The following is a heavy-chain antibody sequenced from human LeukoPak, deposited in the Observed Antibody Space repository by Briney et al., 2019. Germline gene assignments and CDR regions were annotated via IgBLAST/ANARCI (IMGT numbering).Heavy chain of an antibody. V-gene: IGHV1-8*02. CDR3: ARVEGSSWYGAFDI. Sequence: ASVKVSCKASGYTFTSYDINWVRQATGQGLEWMGWMNPNSGNTGYAQKFQGRVTMTRNTSISTAYMELSSLRAEDTAVYYCARVEGSSWYGAFDIWGQGTMVTVSS. D-gene: IGHD6-13*01. CDR1: GYTFTSYD. CDR2: MNPNSGNT. J-gene: IGHJ3*02.